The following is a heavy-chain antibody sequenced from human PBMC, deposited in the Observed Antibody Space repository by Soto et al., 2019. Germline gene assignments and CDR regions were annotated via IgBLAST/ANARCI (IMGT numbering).Heavy chain of an antibody. J-gene: IGHJ1*01. CDR3: ANSGSYYDAEYFQH. CDR1: GFTFSGYA. Sequence: GGSLRLSCAASGFTFSGYAMHWVGQSPGKGLEWVAVISYDGSNKYYADSVKGRFTISRDNSKNTLYLQMNSLRAEDTAVYYCANSGSYYDAEYFQHWGQGTLVTVSS. V-gene: IGHV3-30-3*01. D-gene: IGHD1-26*01. CDR2: ISYDGSNK.